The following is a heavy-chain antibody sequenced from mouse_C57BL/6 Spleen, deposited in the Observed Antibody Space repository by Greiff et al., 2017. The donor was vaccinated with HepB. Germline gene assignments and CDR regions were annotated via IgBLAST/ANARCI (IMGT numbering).Heavy chain of an antibody. CDR2: IYPGDGDT. Sequence: QVQLQQSGAELVKPGASVKISCKASGYAFSSYWMNWVKQRPGKGLEWIGQIYPGDGDTNYNGKFKGKATLTADKSSSTAYMQLSSLTSEDSAVYFCALIYYGNPWFAYWGQGTLVTVSA. D-gene: IGHD2-1*01. J-gene: IGHJ3*01. CDR1: GYAFSSYW. V-gene: IGHV1-80*01. CDR3: ALIYYGNPWFAY.